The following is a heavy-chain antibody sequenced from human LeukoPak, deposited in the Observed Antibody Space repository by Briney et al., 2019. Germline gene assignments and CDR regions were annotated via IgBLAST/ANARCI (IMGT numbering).Heavy chain of an antibody. Sequence: GGSLRLSCAASGFSFSSYWMTWIRQAPGKGLEWVANIGQDGSEKYYVDSVKGRFTISRDNAKNTVYLQMNSLRAEDTAVYYCTRGGVDYWGQGTLVTVSS. J-gene: IGHJ4*02. CDR2: IGQDGSEK. V-gene: IGHV3-7*01. D-gene: IGHD3-10*01. CDR1: GFSFSSYW. CDR3: TRGGVDY.